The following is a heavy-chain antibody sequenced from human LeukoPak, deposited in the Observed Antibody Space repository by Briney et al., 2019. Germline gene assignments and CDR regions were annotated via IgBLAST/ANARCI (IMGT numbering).Heavy chain of an antibody. V-gene: IGHV4-59*11. CDR2: IYSGGST. J-gene: IGHJ5*02. CDR1: GASITSHH. Sequence: KPSETLSLTCTVSGASITSHHWSWLRQPPGKGLEWIAYIYSGGSTDYNPPLKSRVTISVDTSRNQFSLRLSSVTAADTAAYYCARDRDTFWFDPWGQGTLVTVSS. D-gene: IGHD5-18*01. CDR3: ARDRDTFWFDP.